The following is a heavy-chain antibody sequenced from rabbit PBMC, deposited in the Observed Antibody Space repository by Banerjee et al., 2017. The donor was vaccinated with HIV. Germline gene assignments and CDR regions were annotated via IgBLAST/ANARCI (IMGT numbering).Heavy chain of an antibody. J-gene: IGHJ4*01. CDR2: INTSTGNT. V-gene: IGHV1S45*01. Sequence: QEQLEESGGDLVKPEGSLTLTCTASGFSFNNNYVMCWVRQAPGKGLEWIACINTSTGNTVYANWAKGRFTISKTSSTTVTLQMTSLTAADTAAYFCTRDFDLWGQGTLVTVS. CDR1: GFSFNNNYV. CDR3: TRDFDL.